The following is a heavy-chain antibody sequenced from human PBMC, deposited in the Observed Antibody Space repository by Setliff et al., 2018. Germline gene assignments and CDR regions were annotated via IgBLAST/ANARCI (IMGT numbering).Heavy chain of an antibody. Sequence: SVKVSCKASGGTLSGYAFSWVRQAPGQGLEWVGGITPIFETAHYAQKFQDRVTITTDKSTSTVFMELNSLISEDTAVYFCARDSVTLGQLERRGGFRYYDMDVWGQGTTVTVSS. CDR3: ARDSVTLGQLERRGGFRYYDMDV. J-gene: IGHJ6*02. CDR1: GGTLSGYA. D-gene: IGHD1-1*01. V-gene: IGHV1-69*05. CDR2: ITPIFETA.